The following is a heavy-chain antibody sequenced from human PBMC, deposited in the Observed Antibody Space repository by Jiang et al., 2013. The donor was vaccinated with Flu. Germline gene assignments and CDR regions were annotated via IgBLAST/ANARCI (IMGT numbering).Heavy chain of an antibody. CDR2: IYPGDSDT. CDR3: ARHYVGYSGYDYYFDY. CDR1: GYDFTNYW. Sequence: GAEVKKPGESLKISCKCSGYDFTNYWIAWVRQMPGKGLEWMGSIYPGDSDTRYSPSLEGQVTMSADKSISTAYLQWSSLKASDTAMYYCARHYVGYSGYDYYFDYWGQGTLVTVSS. D-gene: IGHD5-12*01. J-gene: IGHJ4*02. V-gene: IGHV5-51*01.